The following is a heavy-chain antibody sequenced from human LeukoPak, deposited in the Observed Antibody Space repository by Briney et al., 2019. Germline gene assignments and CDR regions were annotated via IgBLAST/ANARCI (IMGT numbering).Heavy chain of an antibody. V-gene: IGHV3-33*06. CDR2: IWYDGSNK. CDR1: GFTFSSYG. CDR3: AKDLMVAFDI. J-gene: IGHJ3*02. Sequence: GRSLRLSCAASGFTFSSYGMHWVRQAPGKGLEWVAVIWYDGSNKYYADSVKGRFTISRDNSKNTLYLQMNSPRAEDTAVYYCAKDLMVAFDIWGQGTMVTVSS. D-gene: IGHD4/OR15-4a*01.